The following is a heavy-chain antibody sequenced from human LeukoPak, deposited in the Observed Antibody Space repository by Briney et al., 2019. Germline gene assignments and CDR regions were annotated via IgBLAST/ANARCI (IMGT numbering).Heavy chain of an antibody. J-gene: IGHJ4*02. V-gene: IGHV1-18*01. Sequence: GASVKVSCKASGGTFSSYAISWVRQAPGQGLEWMGWISAYNGNTNYAQKLQGRVTMTTDTSTSTAYMELRSLRSDDTAVYYCARDQWELLGADYWGQGTLVTVSS. CDR3: ARDQWELLGADY. D-gene: IGHD1-26*01. CDR1: GGTFSSYA. CDR2: ISAYNGNT.